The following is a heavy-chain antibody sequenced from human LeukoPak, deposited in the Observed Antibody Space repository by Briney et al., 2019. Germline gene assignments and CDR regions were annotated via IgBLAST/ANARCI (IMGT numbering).Heavy chain of an antibody. D-gene: IGHD3-22*01. V-gene: IGHV4-34*01. CDR1: GGSFSGYY. CDR2: INHIGST. J-gene: IGHJ6*03. CDR3: ARTITMTFHYYHYMDV. Sequence: PSETLSLTCAVYGGSFSGYYWSWIRQPPGKGLEWIGEINHIGSTNYNPSLKSRVTISVDTSKNQFSLKLSSVTAADTAVYYCARTITMTFHYYHYMDVWGKGTTVTVSS.